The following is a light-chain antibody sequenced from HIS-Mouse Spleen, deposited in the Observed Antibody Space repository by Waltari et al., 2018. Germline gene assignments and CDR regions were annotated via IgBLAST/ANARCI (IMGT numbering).Light chain of an antibody. CDR1: QSLVHSDENTY. Sequence: DVVMTQSPLSLPVTLGQTASISCRSSQSLVHSDENTYLNWFQKRPGQSPRRLIYTVSNRDYGVPERFSGSGSGNDFTLKISRVEAEDVGVYYCMQGTHWPRTFGQGTKVEIK. V-gene: IGKV2-30*02. J-gene: IGKJ1*01. CDR3: MQGTHWPRT. CDR2: TVS.